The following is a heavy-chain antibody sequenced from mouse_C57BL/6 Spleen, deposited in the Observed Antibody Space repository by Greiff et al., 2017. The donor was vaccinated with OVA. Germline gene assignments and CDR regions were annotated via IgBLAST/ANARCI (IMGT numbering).Heavy chain of an antibody. D-gene: IGHD1-1*01. J-gene: IGHJ4*01. CDR3: ARYDYGSSYGMDY. V-gene: IGHV1-80*01. Sequence: VQRVESGAELVKPGASVKISCKASGYAFSSYWMNWVKQRPGKGLEWIGQIYPGDGDTNYNGKFKGKATLTADKSSSTAYMQLSSLTSEDSAVYFCARYDYGSSYGMDYWGQGTSVTVSS. CDR1: GYAFSSYW. CDR2: IYPGDGDT.